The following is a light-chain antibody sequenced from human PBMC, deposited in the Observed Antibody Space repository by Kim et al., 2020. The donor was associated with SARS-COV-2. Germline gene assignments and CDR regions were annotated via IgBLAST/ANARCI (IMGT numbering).Light chain of an antibody. J-gene: IGKJ1*01. V-gene: IGKV1-27*01. CDR2: DAS. CDR1: QGISNY. Sequence: DIQMTQSPSSLSASVGDRVTITCQASQGISNYLAWYQQKPGKGPKLLIYDASTLHSGVPSRFSGSGSGADFTLTISSLQPEDVATYYCQKYNIAPCTFGQGTKVDIK. CDR3: QKYNIAPCT.